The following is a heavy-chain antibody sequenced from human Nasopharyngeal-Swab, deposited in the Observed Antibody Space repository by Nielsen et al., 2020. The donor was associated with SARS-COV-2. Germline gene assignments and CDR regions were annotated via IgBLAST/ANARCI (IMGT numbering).Heavy chain of an antibody. V-gene: IGHV4-59*01. CDR1: NGAISIYY. J-gene: IGHJ4*02. Sequence: SATLSLTCIVSNGAISIYYWSWLRQSPGKGLEWIGYIYYNGITNYNPSLKSRVTISIDTSKNQISLRLSSVPAADPAVYYCARDDGYDLLDYWGQGTLVTVSS. CDR3: ARDDGYDLLDY. D-gene: IGHD5-12*01. CDR2: IYYNGIT.